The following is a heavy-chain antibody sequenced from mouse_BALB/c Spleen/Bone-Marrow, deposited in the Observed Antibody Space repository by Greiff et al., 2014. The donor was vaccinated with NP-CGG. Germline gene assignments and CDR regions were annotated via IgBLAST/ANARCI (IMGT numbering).Heavy chain of an antibody. Sequence: EVMLVESGGGLVKPGGSLKLSCAASGFTFSSYAMSWVRQTPEKRLEWVASISSGGSTYYPDSVKGRFTISRDNARNILYLQMSSLRSEDTAMYYCARGYDGYYGFAYWGQGTPVTVSA. CDR2: ISSGGST. CDR1: GFTFSSYA. V-gene: IGHV5-6-5*01. J-gene: IGHJ3*01. D-gene: IGHD2-3*01. CDR3: ARGYDGYYGFAY.